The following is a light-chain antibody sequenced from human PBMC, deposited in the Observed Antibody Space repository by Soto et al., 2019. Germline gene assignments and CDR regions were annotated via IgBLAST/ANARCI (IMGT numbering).Light chain of an antibody. CDR2: EVS. Sequence: QSVPTQPASVSGSSGQSITISCTGTDSDIGGYKYVSWYQHHPGKAPKLIIHEVSSRPSGVSDRFSGSKSGTTASLSISGLQAEDEADYYCSSYTSSATLVFGVGTKVTVL. J-gene: IGLJ2*01. V-gene: IGLV2-14*01. CDR3: SSYTSSATLV. CDR1: DSDIGGYKY.